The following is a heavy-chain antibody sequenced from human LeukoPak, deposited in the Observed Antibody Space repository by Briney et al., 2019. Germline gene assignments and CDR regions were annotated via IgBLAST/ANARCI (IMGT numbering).Heavy chain of an antibody. Sequence: GGSLRLSCAASGFTFADYAMRWVRQAPGKGLEWVSLISGDGVSTYYADSVKGRFTISRDNSKNSLYLQMNSLRTEDTALYYCAKDGSYYDFDFWGQGTLVTVSS. D-gene: IGHD1-26*01. CDR3: AKDGSYYDFDF. CDR1: GFTFADYA. CDR2: ISGDGVST. J-gene: IGHJ4*02. V-gene: IGHV3-43*02.